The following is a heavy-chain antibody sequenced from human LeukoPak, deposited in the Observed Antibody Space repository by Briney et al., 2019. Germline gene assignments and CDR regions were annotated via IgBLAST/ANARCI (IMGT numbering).Heavy chain of an antibody. Sequence: PGGSLTLSCAPSGFTFDDYAMHWVRQAPGKGLECVSGISWYSGSIGYADSVKGRFTISRDNAKNSLYLQMNSLRAEDTALYYCAKDGYVVVTAIMDYWGQGTLVTVSS. CDR2: ISWYSGSI. CDR3: AKDGYVVVTAIMDY. V-gene: IGHV3-9*01. D-gene: IGHD2-21*02. J-gene: IGHJ4*02. CDR1: GFTFDDYA.